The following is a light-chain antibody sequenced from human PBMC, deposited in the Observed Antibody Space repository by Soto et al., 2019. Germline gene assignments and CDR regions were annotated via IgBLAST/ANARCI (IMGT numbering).Light chain of an antibody. CDR3: QNWDTGARVV. Sequence: QPVLTQSPSASASLGASVKLTCTLSSGHSSYAIAWHQQQPEKGPRYLMKLSSDGSHSKGDWIPDRFSGSSSGAERYLTISSLQSEDEADYYCQNWDTGARVVFGGGTKLTVL. CDR2: LSSDGSH. CDR1: SGHSSYA. V-gene: IGLV4-69*01. J-gene: IGLJ2*01.